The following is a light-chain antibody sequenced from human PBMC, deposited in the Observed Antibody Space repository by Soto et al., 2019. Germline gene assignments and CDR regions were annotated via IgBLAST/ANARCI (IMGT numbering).Light chain of an antibody. CDR2: DVS. CDR3: SSYTSSSTNV. V-gene: IGLV2-14*03. Sequence: QSALTQPASVSGSPGQSITISCTGTSSDVGGYNYVSWYQQHPGKAPKFMIHDVSNRPSGVSNRFSGSKSGNTASLTISGLQADDEADYYCSSYTSSSTNVFGTGTKLTVL. CDR1: SSDVGGYNY. J-gene: IGLJ1*01.